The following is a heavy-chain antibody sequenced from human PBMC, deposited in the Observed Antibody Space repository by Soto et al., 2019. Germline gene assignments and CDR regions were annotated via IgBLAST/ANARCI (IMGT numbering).Heavy chain of an antibody. CDR3: RAAAVKYNWFDP. D-gene: IGHD6-13*01. CDR2: IYYSGST. V-gene: IGHV4-31*03. J-gene: IGHJ5*02. Sequence: QVQLQESGPGLVKPSQTLSLTCTVSGGSISSGGYYWSWIRQHPGKGLEWIGYIYYSGSTYYNPSLKIRVTISVDTSKNQFSLKLSSVTAADTAVYYCRAAAVKYNWFDPWGQGTLVTVSS. CDR1: GGSISSGGYY.